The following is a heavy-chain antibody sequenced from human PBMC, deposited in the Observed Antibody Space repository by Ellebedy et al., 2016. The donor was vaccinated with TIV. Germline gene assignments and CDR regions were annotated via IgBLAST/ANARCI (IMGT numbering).Heavy chain of an antibody. Sequence: GESLKISCATSGFTFSHYAMDWVRQAPGKGLEWLSYISADGGSTYYPDSLKGRFTISRDNAKNSLYLQMNSLKDEDTAVYYCARNEKWDRNSCPFDYWGRGTLVTVSS. J-gene: IGHJ4*02. CDR2: ISADGGST. CDR3: ARNEKWDRNSCPFDY. V-gene: IGHV3-48*03. CDR1: GFTFSHYA. D-gene: IGHD6-13*01.